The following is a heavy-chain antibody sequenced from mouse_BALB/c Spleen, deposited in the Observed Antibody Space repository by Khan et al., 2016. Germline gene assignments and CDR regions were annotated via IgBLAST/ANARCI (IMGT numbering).Heavy chain of an antibody. CDR3: ARAGYCGYLAD. V-gene: IGHV4-1*02. D-gene: IGHD2-14*01. J-gene: IGHJ3*01. CDR2: INPDSYTI. Sequence: EVKLLESGGGLVHPGGSLKLSCAASGFDFSRYWMSWVRQAPGKGLEWIGEINPDSYTINYTPSLKDKFIISRDNAKNTLYLQMSKVRSDDTALYDCARAGYCGYLADWGQGTLVTVSA. CDR1: GFDFSRYW.